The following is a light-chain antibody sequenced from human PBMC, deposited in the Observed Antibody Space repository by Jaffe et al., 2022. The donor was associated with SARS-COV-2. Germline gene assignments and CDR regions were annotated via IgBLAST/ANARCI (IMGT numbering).Light chain of an antibody. CDR2: AAS. J-gene: IGKJ5*01. Sequence: DIQMTQSPSSLSASIGDRVTITCRASQSVGIFLNWYQQKPGKAPKLLIYAASSLQNGVPSRFTASGSGTDFTLTIISLQPEDFATYYCQQTYSTPPVTFGQGTRLEIK. CDR1: QSVGIF. V-gene: IGKV1-39*01. CDR3: QQTYSTPPVT.